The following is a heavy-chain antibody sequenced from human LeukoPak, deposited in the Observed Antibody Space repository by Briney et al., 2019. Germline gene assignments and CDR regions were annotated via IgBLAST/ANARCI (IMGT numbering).Heavy chain of an antibody. Sequence: PSETLSLTCTVSGGSISSSSYYWGWIRQPPGNGLEWIGSIYYSGSTYYNPSLKSRVTISVDTSKNQFSLKLSSVTAADTAVYYCARGHDSSGPRFDPWGQGTLVTVSS. D-gene: IGHD3-22*01. V-gene: IGHV4-39*07. CDR3: ARGHDSSGPRFDP. CDR1: GGSISSSSYY. CDR2: IYYSGST. J-gene: IGHJ5*02.